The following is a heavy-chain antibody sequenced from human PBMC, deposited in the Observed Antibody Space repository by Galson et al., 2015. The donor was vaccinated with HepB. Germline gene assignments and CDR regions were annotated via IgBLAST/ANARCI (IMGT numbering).Heavy chain of an antibody. Sequence: SLRLSCAASGFNFNYYWMTWVRQAPGKGLEWVANMKEDGTEKHYLDSVRGRFTISRDNAKNSLYLQMNSLRAEDTAVYYCARDNWNSVSFFDYWGQGTPVTVSP. CDR1: GFNFNYYW. V-gene: IGHV3-7*01. J-gene: IGHJ4*02. D-gene: IGHD1-7*01. CDR3: ARDNWNSVSFFDY. CDR2: MKEDGTEK.